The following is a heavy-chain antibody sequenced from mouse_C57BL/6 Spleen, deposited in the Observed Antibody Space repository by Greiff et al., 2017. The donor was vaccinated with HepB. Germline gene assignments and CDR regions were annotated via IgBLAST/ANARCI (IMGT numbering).Heavy chain of an antibody. CDR1: GFTFSSYG. Sequence: EVKLVESGGDLVKPGGSLKLSCAASGFTFSSYGMSWVRQTPDKRLEWVATISSGGSYTYYPDSVKGRFTISRDNAKNTLYLQMSSLKSEDTAMYYCARLGHYYGSSYTWFAYWGQGTLVTVSA. D-gene: IGHD1-1*01. V-gene: IGHV5-6*01. J-gene: IGHJ3*01. CDR2: ISSGGSYT. CDR3: ARLGHYYGSSYTWFAY.